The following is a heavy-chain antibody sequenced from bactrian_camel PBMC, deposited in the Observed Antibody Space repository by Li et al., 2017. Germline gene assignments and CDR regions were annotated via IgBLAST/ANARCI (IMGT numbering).Heavy chain of an antibody. CDR2: INSSGRST. CDR3: AASPWTTSCYMAPYNY. J-gene: IGHJ4*01. Sequence: VHLVESGGGLVQPGGSLRLSCAASGFNVSAYYMSWVRQAPGKGLEWVSDINSSGRSTNYADSVKGRFTISRDNAKNTLYLQMSSLTPEDTGIYYCAASPWTTSCYMAPYNYWGQGTQVTVS. V-gene: IGHV3S40*01. CDR1: GFNVSAYY. D-gene: IGHD7*01.